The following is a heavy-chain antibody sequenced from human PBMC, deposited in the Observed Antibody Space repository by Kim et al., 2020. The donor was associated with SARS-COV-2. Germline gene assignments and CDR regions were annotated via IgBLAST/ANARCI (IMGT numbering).Heavy chain of an antibody. J-gene: IGHJ4*02. Sequence: GGSLRLSCAASGFTFSHYWMTWVRQAPQKGLEWVANIKQDGSERYYVDSVKGRFTISRDNPKKSLYLQMNSLTAEDTAVYYCARAGYFYDTSTFFYWGQGALVTVSS. D-gene: IGHD3-22*01. CDR3: ARAGYFYDTSTFFY. V-gene: IGHV3-7*01. CDR2: IKQDGSER. CDR1: GFTFSHYW.